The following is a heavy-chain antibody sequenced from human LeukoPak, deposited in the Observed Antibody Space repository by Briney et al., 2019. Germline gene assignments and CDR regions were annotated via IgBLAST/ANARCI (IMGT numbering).Heavy chain of an antibody. CDR3: ARGGYCSGGSCYGVP. V-gene: IGHV3-21*01. CDR1: GFTFSSYS. Sequence: GGSLRLSCAASGFTFSSYSMNWVRQAPGKGLEWVSSISSSSYIYYADSVKGRFTISRDNAKNSLYLQMNSLRAEDTAVYYCARGGYCSGGSCYGVPWGQGTLVTVSS. D-gene: IGHD2-15*01. J-gene: IGHJ5*02. CDR2: ISSSSYI.